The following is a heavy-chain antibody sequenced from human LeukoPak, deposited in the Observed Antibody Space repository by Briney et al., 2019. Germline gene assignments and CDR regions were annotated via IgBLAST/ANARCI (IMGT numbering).Heavy chain of an antibody. CDR1: GFTFNTFA. D-gene: IGHD3-22*01. CDR2: ISYDGDKQ. CDR3: AKRRYDSSGHFDS. J-gene: IGHJ4*02. V-gene: IGHV3-30-3*01. Sequence: AGGSLRLSCAATGFTFNTFAMHWVRQAPGKGLEWLGLISYDGDKQIYPASVKGRFTISKDNSKNTLYMRMNSLRTEDTAIYYCAKRRYDSSGHFDSWGQGTLVTVSS.